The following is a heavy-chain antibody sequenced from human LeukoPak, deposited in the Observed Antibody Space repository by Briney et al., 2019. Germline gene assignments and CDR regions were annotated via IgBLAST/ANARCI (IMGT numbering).Heavy chain of an antibody. D-gene: IGHD3-22*01. J-gene: IGHJ4*02. CDR1: GCTFSSYW. CDR3: AMGPYYYDSSGYYY. V-gene: IGHV3-74*01. CDR2: INSDGSST. Sequence: GSLRLSCAASGCTFSSYWMHWVRQAPGKGLGWVSRINSDGSSTSYADSGKGRFTISRDNAKNTLYLQMNSLRAEDTAVYHCAMGPYYYDSSGYYYWGQGTLVSVSS.